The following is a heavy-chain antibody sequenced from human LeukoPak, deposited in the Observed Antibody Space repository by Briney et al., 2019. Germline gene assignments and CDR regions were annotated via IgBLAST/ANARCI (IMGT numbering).Heavy chain of an antibody. J-gene: IGHJ3*01. CDR3: AKEGEGIRNSAFDF. CDR2: ISSNSGSI. V-gene: IGHV3-9*01. CDR1: GFTFSSYA. Sequence: PGGSLRLSCAASGFTFSSYATHWVWQAPGQGLEWVAGISSNSGSIGYADSVKGRFTISRDNAKDSLYLQMNSLRAGDTALYYCAKEGEGIRNSAFDFWGQGTMVTVSS. D-gene: IGHD1/OR15-1a*01.